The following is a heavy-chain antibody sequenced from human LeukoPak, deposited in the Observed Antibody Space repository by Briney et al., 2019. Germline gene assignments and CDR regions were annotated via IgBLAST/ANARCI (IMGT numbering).Heavy chain of an antibody. J-gene: IGHJ3*01. CDR3: ARYYDSTGYHYIRAFDV. D-gene: IGHD3-22*01. V-gene: IGHV4-31*03. CDR2: IHHSRGT. CDR1: GGSMNSGDYY. Sequence: PSETLSLTCTVSGGSMNSGDYYWSWIRQHPGKGLEWIGYIHHSRGTFYNPSLNSRVSISADTSKNQFSLNLSSVTAADTAVYYCARYYDSTGYHYIRAFDVWGQGTMVTVSS.